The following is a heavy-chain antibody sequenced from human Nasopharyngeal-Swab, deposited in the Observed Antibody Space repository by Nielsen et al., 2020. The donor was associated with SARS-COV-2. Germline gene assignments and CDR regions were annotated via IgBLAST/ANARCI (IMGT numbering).Heavy chain of an antibody. D-gene: IGHD5-18*01. CDR1: GFIFSSYA. J-gene: IGHJ4*02. CDR2: ISYDESNK. V-gene: IGHV3-30-3*01. CDR3: ARAGGGYSYADC. Sequence: GGSLRLSCAASGFIFSSYAMHWVRQAPGKGLEWVAVISYDESNKYYADSVKGRFTISRDNSKNTLYLQMNSLRAEDTAVYYCARAGGGYSYADCWGQGTLVTVSS.